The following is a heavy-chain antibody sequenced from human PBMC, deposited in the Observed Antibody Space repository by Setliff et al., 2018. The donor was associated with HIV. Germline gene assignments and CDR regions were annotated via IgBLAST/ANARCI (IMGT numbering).Heavy chain of an antibody. CDR1: GYSFARYG. D-gene: IGHD6-19*01. Sequence: RASVKVSCKASGYSFARYGLSWVRQAPGQGLEWMGWSSGFNGNTKYAQSFQDRVAMTTETATSTAYMEMRSLRSDDTAVYFCARVPYRSAWFSGGHDAFDIWGQGTMVTVSS. J-gene: IGHJ3*02. V-gene: IGHV1-18*01. CDR3: ARVPYRSAWFSGGHDAFDI. CDR2: SSGFNGNT.